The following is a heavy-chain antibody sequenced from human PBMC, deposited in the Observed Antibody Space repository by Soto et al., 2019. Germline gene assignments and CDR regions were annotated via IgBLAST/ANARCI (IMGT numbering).Heavy chain of an antibody. CDR2: ISGSGGST. CDR3: AREYCSGGSRYSNWFDP. J-gene: IGHJ5*02. CDR1: GFTFSSYA. Sequence: PGGSLRLSCAASGFTFSSYAMSWVRQAPGKGLEWVSAISGSGGSTYYADSVKGRFTISRDNSKNTLYLQMNSLRAEDTAVYYCAREYCSGGSRYSNWFDPWGQGTLVTVSS. V-gene: IGHV3-23*01. D-gene: IGHD2-15*01.